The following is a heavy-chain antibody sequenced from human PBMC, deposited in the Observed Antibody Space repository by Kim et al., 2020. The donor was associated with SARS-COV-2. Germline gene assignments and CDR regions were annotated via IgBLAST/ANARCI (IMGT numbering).Heavy chain of an antibody. V-gene: IGHV3-21*01. D-gene: IGHD3-22*01. J-gene: IGHJ4*02. CDR3: ARDSSASMPLLDF. Sequence: GGSLRLSCAASGFTFSSYSMNWVRQAPGKGLEWVSSISSSRSYIYYADSVKGRFTISRDNAKNSLYLQMNSLRAEDTAVYYCARDSSASMPLLDFWGQGTLVTVSS. CDR1: GFTFSSYS. CDR2: ISSSRSYI.